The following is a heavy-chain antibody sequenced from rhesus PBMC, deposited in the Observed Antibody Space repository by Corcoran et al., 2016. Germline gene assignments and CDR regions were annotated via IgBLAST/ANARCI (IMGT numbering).Heavy chain of an antibody. CDR1: DASIRSSW. CDR2: INGNSGST. D-gene: IGHD7-45*01. CDR3: AREISPATLTGDYRFDV. J-gene: IGHJ5-1*01. Sequence: QAQLQGSGPGLVKPSETLSLTCAVSDASIRSSWLSCVRQPPGPGREGIGEINGNSGSTYYNPSLKSRVTVSKDASRNQFSLKLSSVTAADTAVYYCAREISPATLTGDYRFDVWGPGVRVTVSS. V-gene: IGHV4-80*01.